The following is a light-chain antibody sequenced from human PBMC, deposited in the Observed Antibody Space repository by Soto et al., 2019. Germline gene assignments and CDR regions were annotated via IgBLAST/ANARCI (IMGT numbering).Light chain of an antibody. J-gene: IGLJ1*01. V-gene: IGLV2-8*01. CDR2: EVS. Sequence: QSALTQPPSASGSPGQSVTISCTGTSRDVGGYNYVSWYQQHPGKAPKLMIYEVSKRTSGVPDRFSGSKSGNTASLTVAGLQAEDEADYYGSSYAGSNNLRVFGTGTKLTVL. CDR3: SSYAGSNNLRV. CDR1: SRDVGGYNY.